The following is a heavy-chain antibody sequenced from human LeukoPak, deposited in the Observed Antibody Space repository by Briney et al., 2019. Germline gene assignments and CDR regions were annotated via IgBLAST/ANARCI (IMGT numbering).Heavy chain of an antibody. V-gene: IGHV1-69*02. J-gene: IGHJ4*02. CDR3: ASGYYREAFDY. Sequence: SVKVSCKASGGTFSSYTISWVRQAPGQGLEWMGRIIPILGIANYAQKFQGRVTITADKSTSTAYMELSSRRSEDTAVYYCASGYYREAFDYWGQGTLVTVSS. D-gene: IGHD3-3*01. CDR1: GGTFSSYT. CDR2: IIPILGIA.